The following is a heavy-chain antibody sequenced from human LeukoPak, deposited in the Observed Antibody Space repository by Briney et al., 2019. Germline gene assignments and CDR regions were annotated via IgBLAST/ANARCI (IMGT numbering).Heavy chain of an antibody. CDR3: ARSMVRGEGWFDP. CDR2: INPNSGGT. CDR1: GYTFTGYY. Sequence: ASVKVSCKAPGYTFTGYYMHWVRQAPGQGLEWMGWINPNSGGTNYAQKFQGRVTMTRDTSISTAYMELSRLRSDDTAVYYCARSMVRGEGWFDPWGQGTLVTVSS. J-gene: IGHJ5*02. V-gene: IGHV1-2*02. D-gene: IGHD3-10*01.